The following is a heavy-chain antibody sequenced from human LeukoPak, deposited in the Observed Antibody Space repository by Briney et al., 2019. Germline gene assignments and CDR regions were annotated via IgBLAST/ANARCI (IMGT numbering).Heavy chain of an antibody. V-gene: IGHV4-30-2*01. CDR3: ARAGSSSYFGHWSYYYYYGMDV. CDR1: GGSISSGGYS. Sequence: SETLSLTCAVSGGSISSGGYSWSWIRQPPGKGLEWIGYIYHSGSTYYNPSLKSRVTISVDRSKNQFSLKLSSVTAADTAVYYCARAGSSSYFGHWSYYYYYGMDVWGQGTTVTVSS. D-gene: IGHD6-13*01. J-gene: IGHJ6*02. CDR2: IYHSGST.